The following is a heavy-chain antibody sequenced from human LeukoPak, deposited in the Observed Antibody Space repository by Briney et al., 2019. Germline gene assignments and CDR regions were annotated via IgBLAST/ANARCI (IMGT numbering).Heavy chain of an antibody. J-gene: IGHJ4*02. CDR3: ARCGPFYRGPSEYYFDY. CDR2: INPTTGST. CDR1: GYSFTSYY. Sequence: ASVKVSCKASGYSFTSYYIHWVRQAPGQGLEWMGIINPTTGSTIYAQTFQGRVTMTRDVSTSTDYMDLSSLRSADTAVYYCARCGPFYRGPSEYYFDYWGQGTLVTVSS. V-gene: IGHV1-46*01. D-gene: IGHD4-23*01.